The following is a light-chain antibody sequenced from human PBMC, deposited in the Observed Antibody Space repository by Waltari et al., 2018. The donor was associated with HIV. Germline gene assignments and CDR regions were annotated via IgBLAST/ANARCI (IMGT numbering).Light chain of an antibody. CDR3: NSRDSSGDHFVV. CDR2: GKN. J-gene: IGLJ2*01. Sequence: SSDLTQDPAVSVALGQTVSITCQGDSLRNYYASWYQQKPGQAPVLVIYGKNSRLSGIPDRFSGSNSGNTSSLTSTGAQAEDEADYYCNSRDSSGDHFVVFGGGTKLTVL. V-gene: IGLV3-19*01. CDR1: SLRNYY.